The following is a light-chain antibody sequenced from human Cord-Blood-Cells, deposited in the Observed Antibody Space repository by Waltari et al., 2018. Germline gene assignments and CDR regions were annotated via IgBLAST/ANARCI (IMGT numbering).Light chain of an antibody. Sequence: QSALTQPASVSGSPGQSITISCTGTSSDVGGYNYVSWYQQQPGKATKLMIYEFSNRPSGVSTRFAGSKSGNTASLTISGLQAEDEADYYCSSYTSSSTYVFGTGTKVTVL. J-gene: IGLJ1*01. CDR2: EFS. CDR3: SSYTSSSTYV. V-gene: IGLV2-14*01. CDR1: SSDVGGYNY.